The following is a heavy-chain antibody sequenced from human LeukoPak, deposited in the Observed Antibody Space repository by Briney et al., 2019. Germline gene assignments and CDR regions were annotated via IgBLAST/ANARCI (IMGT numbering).Heavy chain of an antibody. D-gene: IGHD3-22*01. Sequence: SETLSLTCTVSGGSISSYCWSWIRQPPGKGLEWIGYIYYSGSTNYNPSLKSRVTISVDTSKNQFSLKLSSVTAADTAVYYCASYSYYYDSSGYFDYWGQGTLVTVSS. CDR2: IYYSGST. CDR1: GGSISSYC. V-gene: IGHV4-59*01. J-gene: IGHJ4*02. CDR3: ASYSYYYDSSGYFDY.